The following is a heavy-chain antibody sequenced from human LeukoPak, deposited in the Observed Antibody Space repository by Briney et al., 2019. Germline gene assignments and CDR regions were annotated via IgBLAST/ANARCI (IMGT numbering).Heavy chain of an antibody. CDR3: ARGEDGYNPSDAFDI. Sequence: ASVKVSCKASGYTFTSFVISWVRQAPGQGLEWMEWISAYNGNTNYAQNLQDRVTMTTDTSTSTAYMEVRNLRSDDTAVYYCARGEDGYNPSDAFDIWGQETMVTVSS. CDR2: ISAYNGNT. CDR1: GYTFTSFV. J-gene: IGHJ3*02. V-gene: IGHV1-18*01. D-gene: IGHD5-24*01.